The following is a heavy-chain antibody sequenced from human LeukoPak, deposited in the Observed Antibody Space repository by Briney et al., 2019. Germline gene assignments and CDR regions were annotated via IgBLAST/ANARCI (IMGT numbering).Heavy chain of an antibody. D-gene: IGHD2-15*01. CDR1: GGSFSGYY. Sequence: PSETLSLTCAVYGGSFSGYYWSWIRQHPGKGLEWFGYISYSGSTYYNPSLKSRITISADTSKNQFSLKLSSVTAADTAVYYCAREVVAATYGMDVWGQGTTVTVSS. V-gene: IGHV4-31*11. J-gene: IGHJ6*02. CDR3: AREVVAATYGMDV. CDR2: ISYSGST.